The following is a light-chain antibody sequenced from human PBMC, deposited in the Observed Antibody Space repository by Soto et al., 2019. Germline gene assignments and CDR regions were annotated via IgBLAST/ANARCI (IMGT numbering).Light chain of an antibody. V-gene: IGKV3D-15*01. J-gene: IGKJ5*01. Sequence: EIVMTQSPATLSVSPGERATLSCRASQSVSSNLAWYQQKPGQAPRLLIYGASNRATGIPDRFSGSGSGTEFTLTISSLQSEDFAMYYCQQYGRSPFFGQGTRLEIK. CDR1: QSVSSN. CDR3: QQYGRSPF. CDR2: GAS.